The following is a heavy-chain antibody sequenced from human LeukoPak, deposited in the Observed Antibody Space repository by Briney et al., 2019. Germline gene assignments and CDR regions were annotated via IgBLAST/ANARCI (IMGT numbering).Heavy chain of an antibody. CDR1: GGSISSYY. J-gene: IGHJ4*02. Sequence: SETLSLTCTVSGGSISSYYWSWIRQPPGKGLEWIGYIYYSGSTNYNPSLKSRVTMSVDTSKNQFSLKLSSVTAADTAVYYCARDLGYDILIFDYWGQGTLVTVSS. V-gene: IGHV4-59*12. CDR3: ARDLGYDILIFDY. D-gene: IGHD3-9*01. CDR2: IYYSGST.